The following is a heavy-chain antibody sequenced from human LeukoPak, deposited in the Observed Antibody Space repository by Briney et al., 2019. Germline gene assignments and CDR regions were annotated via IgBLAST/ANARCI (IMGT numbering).Heavy chain of an antibody. V-gene: IGHV4-30-2*01. J-gene: IGHJ5*02. D-gene: IGHD3-10*02. CDR3: ARENPVRGVMIPFWFDP. Sequence: SETLSLTCAVSGGSISSGGYSWSWIRQPPRKGLEWIGYIYQSGSTYYNPYLKSRVAISADKSKNQFSLKLKSVTAADTAVYYCARENPVRGVMIPFWFDPWGQGTLVTVSS. CDR2: IYQSGST. CDR1: GGSISSGGYS.